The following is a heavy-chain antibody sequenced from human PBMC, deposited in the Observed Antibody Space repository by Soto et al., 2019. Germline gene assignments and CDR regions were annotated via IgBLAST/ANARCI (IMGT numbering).Heavy chain of an antibody. J-gene: IGHJ4*02. CDR2: ISGSGGGT. D-gene: IGHD5-12*01. V-gene: IGHV3-23*01. Sequence: GGSLRLSCAASGFKFSNYAMSWVRQAPGKGLEWVSAISGSGGGTYYADSVKGRFTISRDNSKNTLYLQMNSLRAEDTAVYSCAKAWMDNARQRYFDHWGQGTLVTVSS. CDR3: AKAWMDNARQRYFDH. CDR1: GFKFSNYA.